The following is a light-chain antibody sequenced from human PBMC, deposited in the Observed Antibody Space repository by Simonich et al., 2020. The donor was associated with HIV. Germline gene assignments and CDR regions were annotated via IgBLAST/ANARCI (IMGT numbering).Light chain of an antibody. J-gene: IGKJ3*01. CDR2: AAS. V-gene: IGKV3-15*01. CDR3: QQYNNWPSPFT. CDR1: RNVASN. Sequence: EIVMTQSPATLSVSPWERATLSCRAIRNVASNLAWYQQKPGQAPRLLHYAASSRATGIPARFSGSGFGTEFTLTISSIQSEDFAVYSCQQYNNWPSPFTFGPGTKVDIK.